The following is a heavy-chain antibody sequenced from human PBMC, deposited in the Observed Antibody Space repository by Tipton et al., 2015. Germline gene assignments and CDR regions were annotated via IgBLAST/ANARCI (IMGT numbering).Heavy chain of an antibody. Sequence: SLRLSCAASGFIFSSYWMHWVRQAPGKGLVWVSRINSDGSSTSYADSVKGQFTISRDNAKNTLYLQMNSLRAEDTAVYYCAREITMVRESPWSGMDVWGQGTTVTVSS. CDR3: AREITMVRESPWSGMDV. CDR2: INSDGSST. CDR1: GFIFSSYW. J-gene: IGHJ6*02. V-gene: IGHV3-74*01. D-gene: IGHD3-10*01.